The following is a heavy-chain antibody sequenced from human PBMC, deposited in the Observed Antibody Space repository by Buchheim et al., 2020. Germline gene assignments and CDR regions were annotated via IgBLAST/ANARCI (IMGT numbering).Heavy chain of an antibody. CDR1: GFTFSDYY. V-gene: IGHV3-11*06. D-gene: IGHD5-12*01. J-gene: IGHJ5*02. Sequence: QVQLVESGGGLVKPGGSLRLSCAASGFTFSDYYMSWIRQAPGKGLEWVSYISSSSSYTNYADSVKGRFTISRDKAKNSLYLQMNSLRAEDTAVYYCARDKYSGYVIRGENWFDPWGQGTL. CDR3: ARDKYSGYVIRGENWFDP. CDR2: ISSSSSYT.